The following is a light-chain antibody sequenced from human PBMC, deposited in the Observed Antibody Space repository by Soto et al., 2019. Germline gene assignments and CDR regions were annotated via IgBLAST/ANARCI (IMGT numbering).Light chain of an antibody. CDR1: ECLVHSDGNIY. CDR2: KIS. Sequence: DIVMTQTPLSSPVTLGQPASISCRSSECLVHSDGNIYLNWLHQRPGQPPRLLLYKISNRFSGVPERFSGSGAGTDFTLTISRVEAEDVGIYYCMQTTQFPVTFGGGTKVDI. J-gene: IGKJ4*01. V-gene: IGKV2-24*01. CDR3: MQTTQFPVT.